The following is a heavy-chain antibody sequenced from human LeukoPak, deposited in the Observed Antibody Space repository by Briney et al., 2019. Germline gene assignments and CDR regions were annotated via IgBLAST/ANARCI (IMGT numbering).Heavy chain of an antibody. Sequence: GASVKVSCKASGGTFSSYAISWVRQAPGQGLEWMGRIIPILGIANYAQKFQGRVTITADKSTSTAYMELSSLRSDDTAVYYCAREPADTYYYYGMDVWGQGTTVTVSS. CDR2: IIPILGIA. V-gene: IGHV1-69*04. J-gene: IGHJ6*02. CDR1: GGTFSSYA. D-gene: IGHD2-2*01. CDR3: AREPADTYYYYGMDV.